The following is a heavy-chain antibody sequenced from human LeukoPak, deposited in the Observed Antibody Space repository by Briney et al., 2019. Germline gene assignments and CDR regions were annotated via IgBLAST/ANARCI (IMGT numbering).Heavy chain of an antibody. Sequence: ASVRVSCKASGYTFTNYYMHWVRQAPGQGLEWMGIINPSVSNTSYAQKFQGRVTMTRDTSTSTVYMELSSLRSEDTAVYYCARSGSSTSCPRDYWGQGIPVTVAS. CDR3: ARSGSSTSCPRDY. CDR2: INPSVSNT. CDR1: GYTFTNYY. J-gene: IGHJ4*02. V-gene: IGHV1-46*01. D-gene: IGHD2-2*01.